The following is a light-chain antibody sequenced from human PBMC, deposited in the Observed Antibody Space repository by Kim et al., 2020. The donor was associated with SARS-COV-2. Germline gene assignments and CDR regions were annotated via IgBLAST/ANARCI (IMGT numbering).Light chain of an antibody. Sequence: SVSPGERATLSCRASQGVTSNLAWLQQKPGQAPRLLIYGASTRVPGIPARFSGSGSGTEFTLTISRLQSEDFAVYYCQQYNDWPGTFGGGTKLEI. CDR3: QQYNDWPGT. CDR2: GAS. V-gene: IGKV3-15*01. CDR1: QGVTSN. J-gene: IGKJ4*01.